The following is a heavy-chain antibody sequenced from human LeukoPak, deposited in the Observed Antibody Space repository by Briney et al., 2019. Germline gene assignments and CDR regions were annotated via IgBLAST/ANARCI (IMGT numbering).Heavy chain of an antibody. Sequence: GXSXXXYYWSWIRXPPGKGLEWIGYIYYSGSTNYNPSLKSRVTISVDTSKTQFSLKLSSVTAADTAVYYCARDAEYYDSSGYYHDAFDIWGQGTMVTVSS. CDR1: GXSXXXYY. CDR3: ARDAEYYDSSGYYHDAFDI. CDR2: IYYSGST. J-gene: IGHJ3*02. V-gene: IGHV4-59*01. D-gene: IGHD3-22*01.